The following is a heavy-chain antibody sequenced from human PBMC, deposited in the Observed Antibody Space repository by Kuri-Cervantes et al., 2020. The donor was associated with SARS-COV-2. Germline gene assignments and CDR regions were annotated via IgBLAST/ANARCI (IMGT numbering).Heavy chain of an antibody. CDR2: IIPVFPTT. V-gene: IGHV1-69*06. CDR1: GDTFSSYA. D-gene: IGHD1-26*01. CDR3: ATARFQWELLPLSS. J-gene: IGHJ5*02. Sequence: SVNVSCKTSGDTFSSYAISWVRQAPGQGLEWMGGIIPVFPTTNYAQKFQDRVTIIADKSTSTAYMGLSSLRSEDTAVYYCATARFQWELLPLSSWGQGTLVTVSS.